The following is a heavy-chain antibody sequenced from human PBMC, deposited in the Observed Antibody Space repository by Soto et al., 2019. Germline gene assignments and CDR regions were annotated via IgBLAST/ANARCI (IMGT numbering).Heavy chain of an antibody. J-gene: IGHJ6*03. V-gene: IGHV1-18*01. Sequence: ASVKVSCKASGYTFTSYGISWVRQAPGQGLEWMGWISAYNGNTNYAQKLQGRVTMTTDTSTSTAYMELRSLRSDDTAVYYCARCGGDCQYYYYYSMDVSGKGTTLTVSS. D-gene: IGHD2-21*01. CDR2: ISAYNGNT. CDR1: GYTFTSYG. CDR3: ARCGGDCQYYYYYSMDV.